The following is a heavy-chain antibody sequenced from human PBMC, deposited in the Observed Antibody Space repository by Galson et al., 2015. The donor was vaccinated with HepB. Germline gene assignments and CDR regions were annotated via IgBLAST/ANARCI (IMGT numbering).Heavy chain of an antibody. CDR3: ARAGCSSTTCYSGYYMDV. CDR1: GFTFSSYW. J-gene: IGHJ6*03. Sequence: SLRLSCAASGFTFSSYWMSWVRQAPGKGLEWVANIKKDGSEKHYVDSVKGRFTISRDHAKNSLYLQMNSLRAEDTALYYCARAGCSSTTCYSGYYMDVWGKGTTVTVSS. CDR2: IKKDGSEK. V-gene: IGHV3-7*01. D-gene: IGHD2-2*02.